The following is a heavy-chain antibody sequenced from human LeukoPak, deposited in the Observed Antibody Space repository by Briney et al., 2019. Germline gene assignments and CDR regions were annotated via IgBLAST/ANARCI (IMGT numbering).Heavy chain of an antibody. CDR1: GGSISSYY. D-gene: IGHD1-26*01. J-gene: IGHJ4*02. CDR2: IYYSGST. CDR3: ARFAVGATDDY. Sequence: PSETLSLTCTVSGGSISSYYWSWIRQPPGKGLEWIGYIYYSGSTNYNPSLKSRATISVDTSKNQFSLKLSSVTAADTAVYYCARFAVGATDDYWGQGTLVTVSS. V-gene: IGHV4-59*01.